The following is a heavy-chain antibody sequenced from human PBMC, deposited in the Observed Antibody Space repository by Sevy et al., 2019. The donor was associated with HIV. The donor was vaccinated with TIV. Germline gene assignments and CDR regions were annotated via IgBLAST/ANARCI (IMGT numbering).Heavy chain of an antibody. CDR3: AKSPGGDYIEYFQH. CDR2: ISGSGGST. V-gene: IGHV3-23*01. J-gene: IGHJ1*01. CDR1: GFTFSTYA. Sequence: GGSLRLSCAASGFTFSTYAMSWVRQAPGKGLEWVSGISGSGGSTYYADSVKGRFTISRDNSKNTLYLQMNSLRAEDTAVYYCAKSPGGDYIEYFQHWGQGTLVTVSS. D-gene: IGHD4-17*01.